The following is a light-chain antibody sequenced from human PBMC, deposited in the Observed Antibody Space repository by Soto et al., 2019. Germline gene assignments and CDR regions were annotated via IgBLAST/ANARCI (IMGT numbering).Light chain of an antibody. V-gene: IGKV3-15*01. CDR1: QSVSSN. CDR3: QQYNNWPSWT. Sequence: EIVMTQSPATLSVSPGNRATLSCRASQSVSSNLAWYQQKSGQAPRLLIYGASTRATGIPARFSGSGSGTEFTLTISSLQSEDFAVYYCQQYNNWPSWTFGQGTKVEIK. J-gene: IGKJ1*01. CDR2: GAS.